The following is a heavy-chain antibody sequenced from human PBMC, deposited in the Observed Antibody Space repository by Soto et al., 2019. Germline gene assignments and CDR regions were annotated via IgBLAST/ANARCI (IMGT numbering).Heavy chain of an antibody. CDR2: ISSNGGST. D-gene: IGHD3-10*01. Sequence: EVQLVESGGGLVQPGGSLRLSCAASGFTFSSYAMDWVRQAPGKGLEYVSAISSNGGSTYYANSVKGRFTISRDNSKNTLYIQMGSLRAEDMAVYYCARDGFASTGIASYYYYMDVWGKGTTVTVSS. CDR3: ARDGFASTGIASYYYYMDV. V-gene: IGHV3-64*01. J-gene: IGHJ6*03. CDR1: GFTFSSYA.